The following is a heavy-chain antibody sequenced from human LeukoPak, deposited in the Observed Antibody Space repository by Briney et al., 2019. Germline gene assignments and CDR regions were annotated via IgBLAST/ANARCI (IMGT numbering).Heavy chain of an antibody. J-gene: IGHJ3*02. CDR2: ISVYNGNT. Sequence: ASVKVSCXASGYTFTSYGISWVRQARGQGLEWMAWISVYNGNTNYAQKLQGRVTMTTDTSTSTAYMELRSLRSDDTAVYYCASPYCSGGTCYAHDAFDIWGQGTMVTVSS. V-gene: IGHV1-18*01. CDR3: ASPYCSGGTCYAHDAFDI. D-gene: IGHD2-15*01. CDR1: GYTFTSYG.